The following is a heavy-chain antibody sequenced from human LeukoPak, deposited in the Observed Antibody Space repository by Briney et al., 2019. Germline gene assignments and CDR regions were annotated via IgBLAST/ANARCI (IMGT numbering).Heavy chain of an antibody. V-gene: IGHV3-30*02. CDR1: GFTFSSYG. J-gene: IGHJ3*02. CDR3: AKAHYYGSGNYAFDI. CDR2: IRYDGSNK. D-gene: IGHD3-10*01. Sequence: QPGGSLRLSCAASGFTFSSYGMHWVRQAPGKGLEWVAFIRYDGSNKYYADSVKGRFTISRDNSKNTLYLQMNSLRAEDTAVYYCAKAHYYGSGNYAFDIWGQGTMVTVSS.